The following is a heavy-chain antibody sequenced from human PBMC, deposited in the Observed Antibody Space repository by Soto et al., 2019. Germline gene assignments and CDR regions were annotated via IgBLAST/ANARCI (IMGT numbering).Heavy chain of an antibody. CDR2: ISHAGRIE. CDR3: ARDGLPDDFRSGGYWFDP. J-gene: IGHJ5*02. D-gene: IGHD3-3*01. CDR1: GFTFSTCA. V-gene: IGHV3-30-3*01. Sequence: GGSLRLSCAASGFTFSTCALHWVRQAPGEGPEWAALISHAGRIEKYADSVKGRFTISRDNSKNTLYMHMDSLRLDDTGVYYCARDGLPDDFRSGGYWFDPWGQGTQVTVSS.